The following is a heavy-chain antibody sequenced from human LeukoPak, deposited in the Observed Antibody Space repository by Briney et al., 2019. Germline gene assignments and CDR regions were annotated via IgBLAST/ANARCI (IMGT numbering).Heavy chain of an antibody. CDR1: GYTLTELS. Sequence: ASVKVSCKVSGYTLTELSMHWVRQAPGKGLEWMGGFDPEDGETIYAQKFQGRVTMTEDTSTDTAYMELSSLRYEDTAVYYCATLNSITGTRPFDYWGQGTLVTVSS. CDR2: FDPEDGET. V-gene: IGHV1-24*01. J-gene: IGHJ4*02. CDR3: ATLNSITGTRPFDY. D-gene: IGHD1-20*01.